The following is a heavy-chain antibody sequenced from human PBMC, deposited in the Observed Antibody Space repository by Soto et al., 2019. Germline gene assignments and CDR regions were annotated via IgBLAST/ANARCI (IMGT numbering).Heavy chain of an antibody. CDR1: GGTFSSYT. CDR2: IIPILGIA. J-gene: IGHJ4*02. V-gene: IGHV1-69*02. CDR3: AMEYCSSTRCYRDY. D-gene: IGHD2-2*02. Sequence: QVQLVQSGAEVKKPGSSVKVSCKASGGTFSSYTISWVRQAPGQGLEWMGRIIPILGIANYAQKFQGRVTITADKATSTAGMEVRSPRSEDPAVYYLAMEYCSSTRCYRDYRGQGTLVTVSS.